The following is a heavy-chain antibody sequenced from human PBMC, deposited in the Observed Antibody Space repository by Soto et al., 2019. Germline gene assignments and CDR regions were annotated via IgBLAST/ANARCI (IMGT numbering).Heavy chain of an antibody. CDR2: ISYDGSNK. J-gene: IGHJ6*02. CDR1: GFTFSSYA. V-gene: IGHV3-30-3*01. D-gene: IGHD5-18*01. Sequence: QPGGSLRLSCAASGFTFSSYAMHWVRQAPGKGLEWVAVISYDGSNKYYADSVEGRFTISRDNSKNTLYLQMNSLRAEDTAVYYCARGPRRYSYGIYGMDVWGQGTTVTVSS. CDR3: ARGPRRYSYGIYGMDV.